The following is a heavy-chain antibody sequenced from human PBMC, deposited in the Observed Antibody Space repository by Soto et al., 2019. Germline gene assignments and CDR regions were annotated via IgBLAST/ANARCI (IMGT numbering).Heavy chain of an antibody. CDR3: ARDIVVVVAATPRAFDI. Sequence: GGSLRLSCAASGFTFSSYVMHRVRQAPGKGLEWVSYISSSSSSTIYYADSVKGRFTISRDNAKNSLYLQMNSLRAEDTAVYYCARDIVVVVAATPRAFDIWGQGTMVTVSS. CDR2: ISSSSSSTI. D-gene: IGHD2-15*01. CDR1: GFTFSSYV. J-gene: IGHJ3*02. V-gene: IGHV3-48*01.